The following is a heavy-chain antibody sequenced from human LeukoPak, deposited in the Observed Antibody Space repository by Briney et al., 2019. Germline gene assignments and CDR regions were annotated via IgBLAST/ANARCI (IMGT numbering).Heavy chain of an antibody. CDR3: ARNGWPWFGELWPLDY. Sequence: GESLKISCKGSGYSFTSYWIAWVRQMPGKGLGWMGIIYPGDSDTRYSPSFQGQVTISADKSINTAYLQWSSLKASDTAMYYCARNGWPWFGELWPLDYWGQGTLVTVSS. V-gene: IGHV5-51*01. CDR2: IYPGDSDT. CDR1: GYSFTSYW. D-gene: IGHD3-10*01. J-gene: IGHJ4*02.